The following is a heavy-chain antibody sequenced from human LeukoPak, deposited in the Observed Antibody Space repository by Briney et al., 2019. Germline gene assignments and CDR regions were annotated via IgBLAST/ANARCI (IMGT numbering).Heavy chain of an antibody. CDR2: IYYSGST. D-gene: IGHD3-9*01. CDR3: AGGSHILTTPKD. Sequence: PSETLSLTCTVSGGSISSSSYYWGWIRQPPGKGLEWIGSIYYSGSTYYNPSLKSRVTISVDTSKNQFSLKLSSVTAADTAVYYCAGGSHILTTPKDWGQGTLVTVSS. CDR1: GGSISSSSYY. J-gene: IGHJ4*02. V-gene: IGHV4-39*01.